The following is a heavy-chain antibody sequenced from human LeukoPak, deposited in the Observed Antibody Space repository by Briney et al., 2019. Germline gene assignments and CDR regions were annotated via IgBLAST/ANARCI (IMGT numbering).Heavy chain of an antibody. CDR3: ARVNRDTMVRGVINWFYYYYMDV. CDR2: VSHSGST. Sequence: SETLSLTCAVSGDSISSNHWWSWVRQPPGKGLEWIGEVSHSGSTSYNPSLKSRVTISVDTSKNQFSLKLSSVTAADTAVYYCARVNRDTMVRGVINWFYYYYMDVWGKGTTVTVSS. CDR1: GDSISSNHW. V-gene: IGHV4-4*02. D-gene: IGHD3-10*01. J-gene: IGHJ6*03.